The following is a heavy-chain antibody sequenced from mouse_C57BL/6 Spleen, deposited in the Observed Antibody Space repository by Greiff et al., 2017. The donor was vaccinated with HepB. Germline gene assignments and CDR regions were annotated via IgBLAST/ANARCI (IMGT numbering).Heavy chain of an antibody. CDR3: ARGELTIYFDY. Sequence: EVKLQESGPGLVKPSQSLSLTCSVTGYSITSGYYWNWIRQFPGNKLEWMGYISYDGSNNYYPSLKNRISITRDTSKNQFFLKLNSVTTEDTATYYCARGELTIYFDYWGQGTTLTVSS. V-gene: IGHV3-6*01. CDR2: ISYDGSN. J-gene: IGHJ2*01. CDR1: GYSITSGYY.